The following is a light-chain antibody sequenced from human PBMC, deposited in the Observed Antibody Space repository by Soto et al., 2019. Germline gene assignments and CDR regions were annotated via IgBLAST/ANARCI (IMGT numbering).Light chain of an antibody. CDR2: RXN. CDR1: SSNIGSNY. J-gene: IGLJ3*02. Sequence: QSVLTQPPSASGTPGQRVTISCSGSSSNIGSNYVFWYQQLPGTAPKLLIYRXNXRXXXXXXXXXXSKSGTSASLAISGLRSXDEADYYCAAWDDSLSGWVFGGGTKLTVL. V-gene: IGLV1-47*01. CDR3: AAWDDSLSGWV.